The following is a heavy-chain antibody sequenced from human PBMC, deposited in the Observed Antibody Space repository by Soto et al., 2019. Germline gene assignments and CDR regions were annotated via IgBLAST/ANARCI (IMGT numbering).Heavy chain of an antibody. CDR3: ASERAVGEDDYSSLRDDY. CDR1: GGTFSSYA. Sequence: QVQLVQSGAEVKKPGSSVKVSCKASGGTFSSYAISWVRQAPGQGLEWMGGIIPISGTANYAQKFQGRVTITADESTSTAYMELSSLRSEDTTVYYGASERAVGEDDYSSLRDDYCGQGTLVTVSS. V-gene: IGHV1-69*12. CDR2: IIPISGTA. D-gene: IGHD4-4*01. J-gene: IGHJ4*02.